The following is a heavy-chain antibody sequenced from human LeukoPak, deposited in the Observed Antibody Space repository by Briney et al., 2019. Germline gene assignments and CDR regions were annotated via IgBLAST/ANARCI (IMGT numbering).Heavy chain of an antibody. CDR3: ARGSGSNHFDD. CDR2: IYYSGST. Sequence: PSETLSLTCTVSGGSISSYYWTWIRQPPGKGLEWIGYIYYSGSTSYNPSLKSRVTVSVDTSKNQFSLKLNSVTAADTAVYYCARGSGSNHFDDWGQGTLVTVSS. CDR1: GGSISSYY. V-gene: IGHV4-59*01. D-gene: IGHD1-26*01. J-gene: IGHJ4*02.